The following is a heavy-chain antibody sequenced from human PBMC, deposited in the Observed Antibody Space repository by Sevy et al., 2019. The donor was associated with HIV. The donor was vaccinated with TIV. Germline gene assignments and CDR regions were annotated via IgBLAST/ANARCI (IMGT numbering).Heavy chain of an antibody. CDR3: ASNSKFATAARSSYYYGMDV. CDR2: IIPIFGTA. V-gene: IGHV1-69*13. D-gene: IGHD6-13*01. Sequence: ASVNVSCKASGGTFSSYAISWVRQAPGQGLEWMGGIIPIFGTANYAQKFQGRVTITADESTSTAYMELSSLRSEDTAVYYCASNSKFATAARSSYYYGMDVWGQGTTVTVSS. CDR1: GGTFSSYA. J-gene: IGHJ6*02.